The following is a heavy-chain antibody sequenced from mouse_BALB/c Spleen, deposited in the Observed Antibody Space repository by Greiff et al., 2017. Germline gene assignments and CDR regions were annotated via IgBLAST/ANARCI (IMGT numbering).Heavy chain of an antibody. V-gene: IGHV5-9-4*01. CDR2: ISSGGSYT. CDR3: AREQPGNCFAY. D-gene: IGHD2-1*01. CDR1: GFTFSSYA. J-gene: IGHJ3*01. Sequence: EVMLVESGGGLVKPGGSLKLSCAASGFTFSSYAMSWVRQSPEKRLEWVAEISSGGSYTYYPDTVTGRFTISRDNAKNTLYLEMSSLRSEDTAMYYCAREQPGNCFAYWGQGTLVTVSA.